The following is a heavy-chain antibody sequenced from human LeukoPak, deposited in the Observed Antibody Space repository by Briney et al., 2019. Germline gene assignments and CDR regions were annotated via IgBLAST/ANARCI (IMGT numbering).Heavy chain of an antibody. CDR3: ARYQWSTTGD. J-gene: IGHJ4*02. Sequence: GGSLRLSCAASGFTVSSSYMSWVRQAPGKGLEWVSVIYSGGSTYYADSVKGRFTISRDNSKNTLYLQINSLRAEDTAMYFCARYQWSTTGDWGQGTLVTVFS. V-gene: IGHV3-66*01. CDR1: GFTVSSSY. D-gene: IGHD2-8*01. CDR2: IYSGGST.